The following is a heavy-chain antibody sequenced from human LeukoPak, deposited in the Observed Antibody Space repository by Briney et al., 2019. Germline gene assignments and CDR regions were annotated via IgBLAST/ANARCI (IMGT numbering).Heavy chain of an antibody. D-gene: IGHD2/OR15-2a*01. J-gene: IGHJ4*02. V-gene: IGHV3-21*01. Sequence: GGSLRLSCAASGFTFSSYSMNWVRQAPGKGLEWVSSISSSSSYIYYADSVKGRFTISRDNAKNSLYLQMNSLRADDTAVYYCARERTTIVSGTTIGAYWGQGTLVTVSS. CDR2: ISSSSSYI. CDR1: GFTFSSYS. CDR3: ARERTTIVSGTTIGAY.